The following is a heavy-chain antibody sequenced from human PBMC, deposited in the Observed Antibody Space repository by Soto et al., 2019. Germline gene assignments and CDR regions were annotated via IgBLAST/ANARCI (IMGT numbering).Heavy chain of an antibody. D-gene: IGHD3-16*01. CDR3: TKDSHWGIISPTHDH. CDR2: IGGSGGDT. Sequence: GGSQSLSCLASGFPFGSYAMSWVRQAPGKGLEWVSAIGGSGGDTYNADSVKGRFTIIRDNSKNLLLLQMNSLRVEDTAIYYCTKDSHWGIISPTHDHWGQGTQVTVSS. J-gene: IGHJ4*02. V-gene: IGHV3-23*01. CDR1: GFPFGSYA.